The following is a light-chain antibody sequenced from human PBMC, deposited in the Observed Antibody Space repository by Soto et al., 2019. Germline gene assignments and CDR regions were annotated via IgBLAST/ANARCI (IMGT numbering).Light chain of an antibody. V-gene: IGKV3-20*01. CDR2: GAS. CDR1: QSVSSNY. CDR3: KQDGSSRGT. J-gene: IGKJ1*01. Sequence: EIVLTQSPGTLSLSPGGRATLSCRASQSVSSNYLAWYQQKPGQAPRPLIYGASSRATGIPDRFSGSGAGTDFTLTISRLVSEVFSVYYRKQDGSSRGTLGEGTKVDI.